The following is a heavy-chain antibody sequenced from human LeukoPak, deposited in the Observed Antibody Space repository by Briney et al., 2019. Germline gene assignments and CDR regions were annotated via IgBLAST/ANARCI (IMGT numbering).Heavy chain of an antibody. V-gene: IGHV3-23*01. CDR2: MSGSGYYT. D-gene: IGHD3-3*01. CDR3: AKMEGQRLYDYCMDV. J-gene: IGHJ6*03. CDR1: GFAFSNFA. Sequence: GGSLRLSCAASGFAFSNFAMSWVRQAPGKGLEWVAAMSGSGYYTYYVESVKGRFTISRDNSKNTLYLHMNSLRADDTAVYYCAKMEGQRLYDYCMDVWGRGTTVTVSS.